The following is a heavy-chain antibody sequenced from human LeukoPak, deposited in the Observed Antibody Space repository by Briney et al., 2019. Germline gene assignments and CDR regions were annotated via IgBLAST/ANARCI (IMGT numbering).Heavy chain of an antibody. Sequence: GGSLRLSCVASGFTFTTYWMSWVRQAPGKGLEWVANIHQDGSDKYYVDSVKGRFTISRDNAKNSLYLQMNSLRAEDTAVYFCARYGGSYLDYWGQGTLVTVSS. J-gene: IGHJ4*02. CDR3: ARYGGSYLDY. CDR2: IHQDGSDK. V-gene: IGHV3-7*01. D-gene: IGHD1-26*01. CDR1: GFTFTTYW.